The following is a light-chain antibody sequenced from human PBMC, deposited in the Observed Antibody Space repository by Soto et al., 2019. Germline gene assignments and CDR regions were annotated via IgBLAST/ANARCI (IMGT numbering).Light chain of an antibody. CDR3: QQYNIWPPWT. Sequence: ILMTRSPATLSVSPGERATLSCRASQSVSNNLAWYQQKPGQAPRLLIYDASTRATGIPARFSGSGPGTEFTLTISGLQSEDFAVYYCQQYNIWPPWTFGQGTKVEVK. CDR1: QSVSNN. CDR2: DAS. V-gene: IGKV3-15*01. J-gene: IGKJ1*01.